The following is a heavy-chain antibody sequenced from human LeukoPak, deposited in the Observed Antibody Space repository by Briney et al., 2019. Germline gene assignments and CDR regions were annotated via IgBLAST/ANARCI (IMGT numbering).Heavy chain of an antibody. CDR1: GGTFSSYA. D-gene: IGHD3-22*01. J-gene: IGHJ4*02. CDR3: ARLTYYDSSGYPPSGFDY. CDR2: IIPIFGTA. V-gene: IGHV1-69*13. Sequence: ASVKVSSKASGGTFSSYAISWVRQAPGQGLEWMGGIIPIFGTANYAQKFQGRVTITADESTSTDCMELSSLRSEDTAVYYCARLTYYDSSGYPPSGFDYWGQGTLVTVYS.